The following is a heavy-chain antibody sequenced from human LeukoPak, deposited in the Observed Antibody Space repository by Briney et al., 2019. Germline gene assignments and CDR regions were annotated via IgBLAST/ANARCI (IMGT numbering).Heavy chain of an antibody. Sequence: PSETLSLTCTVSGGSISSSSYYWGWIRQPPEKGLEWIGSIYYSGSTYYKPSPKSRVTISVDTSKNQFSLKLTSVTAADTAVYYCARGHCSSTSCYYAAWFDPWGQGTLVTVSS. CDR3: ARGHCSSTSCYYAAWFDP. V-gene: IGHV4-39*01. J-gene: IGHJ5*02. CDR1: GGSISSSSYY. CDR2: IYYSGST. D-gene: IGHD2-2*01.